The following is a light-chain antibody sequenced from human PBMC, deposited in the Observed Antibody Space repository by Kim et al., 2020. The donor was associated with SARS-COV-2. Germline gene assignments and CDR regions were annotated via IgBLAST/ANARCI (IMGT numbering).Light chain of an antibody. Sequence: VSPGEGVTLSCRAGPGVSTNLVWYQQKPGQAPRLLIYGASFRATGVPARFSGSGSGTEFTLTVSSLQSEDVAIYYCQQYNNWPYTFGQGTKVDIK. CDR1: PGVSTN. V-gene: IGKV3-15*01. CDR2: GAS. J-gene: IGKJ2*01. CDR3: QQYNNWPYT.